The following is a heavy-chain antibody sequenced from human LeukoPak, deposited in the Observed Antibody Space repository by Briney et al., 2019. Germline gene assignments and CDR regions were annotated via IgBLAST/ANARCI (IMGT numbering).Heavy chain of an antibody. D-gene: IGHD5-12*01. CDR2: ISGSNGNT. CDR3: ERSGPGTSYYFDL. J-gene: IGHJ4*02. CDR1: SYTFTRYG. V-gene: IGHV1-18*01. Sequence: AAVKVPCKGSSYTFTRYGLSWVQQPPGQGLEWMGWISGSNGNTNYAQKFQDRVPMTANTSTNTAYMELRSLRSDDTAVYYCERSGPGTSYYFDLWGQGTLVTVSS.